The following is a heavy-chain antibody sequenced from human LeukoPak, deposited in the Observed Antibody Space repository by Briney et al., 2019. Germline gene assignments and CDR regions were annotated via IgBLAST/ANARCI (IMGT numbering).Heavy chain of an antibody. Sequence: ASVKVSCKASGYTFTGYGISWVRQAPGQGLEWMGWISAYNGNTNYAQKLQGRVTMTTDTSTSTAYMELRSLRSDDTAVCYCARESRSSGWWGDGYYFDYWGQGTLVTVSS. CDR3: ARESRSSGWWGDGYYFDY. D-gene: IGHD6-19*01. CDR2: ISAYNGNT. CDR1: GYTFTGYG. V-gene: IGHV1-18*01. J-gene: IGHJ4*02.